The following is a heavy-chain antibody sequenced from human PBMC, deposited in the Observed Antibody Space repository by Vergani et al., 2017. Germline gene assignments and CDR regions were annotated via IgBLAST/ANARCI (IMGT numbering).Heavy chain of an antibody. D-gene: IGHD2-21*01. Sequence: QVQLQESGPGLVKPSQTLSLTCTVSGGSISSGGYYWSWIRQHPGKGLEWIGYIYYSGSTYYNPSLKSRVTISVETSKNQFSLKLSSVTAADTAVYYCARTYCGGDCYYGGSEVDAVDIWGQGTMVTVSS. V-gene: IGHV4-31*03. J-gene: IGHJ3*02. CDR1: GGSISSGGYY. CDR3: ARTYCGGDCYYGGSEVDAVDI. CDR2: IYYSGST.